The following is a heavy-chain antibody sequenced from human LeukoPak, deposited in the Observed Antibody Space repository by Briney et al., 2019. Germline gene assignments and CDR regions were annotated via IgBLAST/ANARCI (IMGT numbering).Heavy chain of an antibody. V-gene: IGHV3-23*01. J-gene: IGHJ4*02. Sequence: GWSLRLSCAACGFTFSSYAMSWVRQAAGKGREGVSASSGSGGSTYYADSGKGRFTISRDKSKNTLDLQINSLRAEDTAVYYCAKGSDRWLQLMVPDYWGQGTLVTVSS. CDR3: AKGSDRWLQLMVPDY. CDR2: SSGSGGST. CDR1: GFTFSSYA. D-gene: IGHD5-24*01.